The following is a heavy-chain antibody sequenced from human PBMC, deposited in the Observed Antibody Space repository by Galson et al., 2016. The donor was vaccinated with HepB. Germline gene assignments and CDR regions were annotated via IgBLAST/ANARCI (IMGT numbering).Heavy chain of an antibody. CDR3: ARDQPVTPLGY. CDR2: IKSDTDGGTI. D-gene: IGHD4-17*01. V-gene: IGHV3-15*01. J-gene: IGHJ4*02. Sequence: SLRLSCAVSGFTFSDAWLSWVRRAPGKGLEWVGRIKSDTDGGTIDYAAPVKGRFTISRDNSKNTVYLQMNSLTAEDTAIYYCARDQPVTPLGYWGQGTLVSVSS. CDR1: GFTFSDAW.